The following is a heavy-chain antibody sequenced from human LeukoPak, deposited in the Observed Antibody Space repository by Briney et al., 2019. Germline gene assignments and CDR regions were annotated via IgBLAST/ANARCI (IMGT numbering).Heavy chain of an antibody. CDR1: GGTFSSYA. V-gene: IGHV1-69*13. Sequence: GASVKVSCKASGGTFSSYAISWVRQAPGQGLEWMGGIIPIFGTANYAQKFQGRVTITADESTSTAYMELSSLRSEDTAVYYCAREENYDYVWGSYPRDAFDIWGQGTMVTVSS. D-gene: IGHD3-16*01. CDR3: AREENYDYVWGSYPRDAFDI. J-gene: IGHJ3*02. CDR2: IIPIFGTA.